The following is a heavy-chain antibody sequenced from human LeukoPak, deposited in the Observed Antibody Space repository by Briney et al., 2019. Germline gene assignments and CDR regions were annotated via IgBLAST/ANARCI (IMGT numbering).Heavy chain of an antibody. V-gene: IGHV1-69*13. D-gene: IGHD1-26*01. CDR2: IIPIFGTA. Sequence: SVKVSCKASGGTFSSYAISWVRQAPGQGLEWMGGIIPIFGTANYAQKFQGRVTITADESTSTAYMELSSLRSEDTAVCYCARDDRYSGSYYVFDYWGQRTLVTVSS. CDR3: ARDDRYSGSYYVFDY. J-gene: IGHJ4*02. CDR1: GGTFSSYA.